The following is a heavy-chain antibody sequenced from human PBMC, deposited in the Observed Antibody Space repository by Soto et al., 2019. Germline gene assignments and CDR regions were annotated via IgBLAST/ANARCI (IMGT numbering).Heavy chain of an antibody. J-gene: IGHJ4*02. V-gene: IGHV3-30*18. CDR3: AKDQASGQGSFDS. CDR2: ISYDGSNQ. CDR1: GFTFNIYG. Sequence: GGSLRLSCAASGFTFNIYGVHWVRQAPDKGLEWVALISYDGSNQYYADSVKGRFTISRDNSKNTLFLQMNSLRADDTAVYYCAKDQASGQGSFDSWGQGTLVTVSS.